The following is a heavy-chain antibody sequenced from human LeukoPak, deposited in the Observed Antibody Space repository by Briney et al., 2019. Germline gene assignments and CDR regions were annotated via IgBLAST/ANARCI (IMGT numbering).Heavy chain of an antibody. CDR2: ITSSSFTI. CDR3: ARVAGYSSGPDAFDI. D-gene: IGHD6-19*01. Sequence: GGSLRLSCADSGFTFSSYSMNWVRQAPGKGLEWVSYITSSSFTIYYADSVKGRFTIPRDNAKNSLYLQMNSLRAEDTAVYYCARVAGYSSGPDAFDIWGQGTMVTVSS. J-gene: IGHJ3*02. CDR1: GFTFSSYS. V-gene: IGHV3-48*04.